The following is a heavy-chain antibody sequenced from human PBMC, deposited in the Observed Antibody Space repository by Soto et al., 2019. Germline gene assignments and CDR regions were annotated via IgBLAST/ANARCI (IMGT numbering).Heavy chain of an antibody. Sequence: QVQLVQSGAEVKKPGASVKVSCKASGYTFTDYYMHWVRQAPGRGLEWMGWINPNSGGTNYAQNFQGWVTMTRDTSISTAYMELSRLRSDDTAVYYCARGRGPGTTPFDYWGQGTMVTVSS. D-gene: IGHD1-1*01. J-gene: IGHJ4*02. V-gene: IGHV1-2*04. CDR2: INPNSGGT. CDR3: ARGRGPGTTPFDY. CDR1: GYTFTDYY.